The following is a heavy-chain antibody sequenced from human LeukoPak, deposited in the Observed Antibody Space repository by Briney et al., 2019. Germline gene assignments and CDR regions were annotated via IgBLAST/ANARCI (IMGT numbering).Heavy chain of an antibody. CDR1: GFTFSSYG. V-gene: IGHV3-30*18. CDR2: ISYDGSNK. D-gene: IGHD3-10*01. J-gene: IGHJ3*02. Sequence: GGSLRLSCAASGFTFSSYGMHWVRQAPGKGLEWVAVISYDGSNKYYADSVKGRFTISRDNSKNTLYLQMNSLRAEDTAVYYCAKSRSYTVRDAFEIWGQGSKVTASS. CDR3: AKSRSYTVRDAFEI.